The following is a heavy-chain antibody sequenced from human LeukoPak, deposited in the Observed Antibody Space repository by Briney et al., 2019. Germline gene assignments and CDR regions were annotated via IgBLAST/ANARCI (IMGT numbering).Heavy chain of an antibody. V-gene: IGHV3-21*01. J-gene: IGHJ4*01. CDR2: ISSSSSYI. CDR1: GFTFNSYE. CDR3: ARDHYHSYYYGSGSYYPDY. D-gene: IGHD3-10*01. Sequence: GGSLRLSCAASGFTFNSYEMNWVRQAPGRGLEWVSSISSSSSYIYYADSVKGRFTISRDNAKNSLYLQMNSLRAEDTAVYYCARDHYHSYYYGSGSYYPDYWGHGTLVTVSS.